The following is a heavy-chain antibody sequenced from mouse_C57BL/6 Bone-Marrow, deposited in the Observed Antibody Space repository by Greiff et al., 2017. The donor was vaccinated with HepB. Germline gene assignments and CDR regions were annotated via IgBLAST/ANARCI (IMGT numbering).Heavy chain of an antibody. J-gene: IGHJ3*01. V-gene: IGHV1-64*01. CDR2: IHPNSGST. CDR3: ARGADGYYLFAY. CDR1: GYTFTSYW. Sequence: QVQLQQPGAELVKPGASVKLSCKASGYTFTSYWMHWVKQRPGQGLEWIGMIHPNSGSTNYNEKFKSKATLTVDKSSSTAYMQLSSLTSEDSAVYYGARGADGYYLFAYWGQGTLVTVSA. D-gene: IGHD2-3*01.